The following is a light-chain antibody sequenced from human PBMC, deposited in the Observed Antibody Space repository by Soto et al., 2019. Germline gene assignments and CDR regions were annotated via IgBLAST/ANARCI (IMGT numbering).Light chain of an antibody. CDR1: QSVSSY. J-gene: IGKJ3*01. Sequence: EIVLTQSPATLSLSPGERATLSCRASQSVSSYLAWYQQKPGQAPRLLIYDASNRSTSIPARCSGSGSWTTYTIIIISLEPEDFSVYYCQQRSNWRGFTFGPGTKVDIK. CDR2: DAS. CDR3: QQRSNWRGFT. V-gene: IGKV3-11*01.